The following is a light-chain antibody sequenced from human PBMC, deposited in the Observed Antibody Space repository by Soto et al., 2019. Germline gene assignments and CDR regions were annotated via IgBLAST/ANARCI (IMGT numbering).Light chain of an antibody. CDR3: HHYGASPPRYT. CDR2: TVS. J-gene: IGKJ2*01. V-gene: IGKV3-20*01. Sequence: EIVLTQSPGTLSLSPGEGATLSCRASQTVSSGYISWYQQKPGQAPRLLIYTVSTRATGIPDRFSGSGSGTDFTLTISRLEPEDFAVYYCHHYGASPPRYTVGQGTKLEIK. CDR1: QTVSSGY.